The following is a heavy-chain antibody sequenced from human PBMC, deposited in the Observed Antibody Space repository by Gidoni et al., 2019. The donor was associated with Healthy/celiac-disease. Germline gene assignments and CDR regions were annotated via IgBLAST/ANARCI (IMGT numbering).Heavy chain of an antibody. CDR1: GFTCSSYW. CDR3: ARDHKPYNWTEYWFDP. J-gene: IGHJ5*02. CDR2: RKQDGSEK. V-gene: IGHV3-7*01. Sequence: EVQLVESGGGLVQPGGSLRLSCAASGFTCSSYWMSWVRQAPGKGLEWVANRKQDGSEKYYVDSVNGRFTISRDNAKNSLYLQMNSLRAEDTAVYYCARDHKPYNWTEYWFDPWGQGTLVTVSS. D-gene: IGHD1-20*01.